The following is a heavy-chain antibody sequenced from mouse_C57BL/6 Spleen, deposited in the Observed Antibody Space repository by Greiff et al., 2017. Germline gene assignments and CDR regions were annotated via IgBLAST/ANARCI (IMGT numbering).Heavy chain of an antibody. J-gene: IGHJ2*01. CDR1: GYTFTSYW. Sequence: VQLQQPGAELVKPGASVKLSCKASGYTFTSYWMQWVKQRPGQGLEWIGEIDPSDSYTNYNQKFKGKATLTVDTSSSTAYMQLSSLTSEDSAVYYCAGPGDYWGQGTTLTVSS. CDR2: IDPSDSYT. V-gene: IGHV1-50*01. CDR3: AGPGDY.